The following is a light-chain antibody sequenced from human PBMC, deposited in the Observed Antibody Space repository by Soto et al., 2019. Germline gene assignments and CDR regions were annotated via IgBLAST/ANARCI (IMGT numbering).Light chain of an antibody. Sequence: DIPMTQSPSSLSASVGDRVTITYRASQGIRSDLAWYQHKPGEAPKRLIYAASTLHSGVPSRFGGSGSGTEFTLTIRSLQPEDFADYYCVQYNKSSWTFGQGTKVEIK. V-gene: IGKV1-17*01. CDR1: QGIRSD. J-gene: IGKJ1*01. CDR3: VQYNKSSWT. CDR2: AAS.